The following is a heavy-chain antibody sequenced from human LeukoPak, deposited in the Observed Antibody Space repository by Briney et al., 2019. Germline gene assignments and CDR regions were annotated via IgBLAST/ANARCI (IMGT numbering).Heavy chain of an antibody. D-gene: IGHD1-26*01. CDR2: IKEDTSQK. J-gene: IGHJ4*02. CDR1: RFTFNNYW. Sequence: PGGSLRLSCAASRFTFNNYWLSWVRQGPGKGLEWVAHIKEDTSQKYYVGSVEGRFTISRDNARNSLYLQMNSLRGEDTAVYFCARQVSREGHFDYWGQGALVTVSS. V-gene: IGHV3-7*01. CDR3: ARQVSREGHFDY.